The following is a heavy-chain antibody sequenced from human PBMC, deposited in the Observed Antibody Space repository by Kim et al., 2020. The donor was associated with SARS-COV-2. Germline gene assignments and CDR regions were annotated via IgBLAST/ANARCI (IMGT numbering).Heavy chain of an antibody. J-gene: IGHJ4*02. CDR1: GGSVSSGSYY. D-gene: IGHD3-16*01. CDR2: IYYSGST. V-gene: IGHV4-61*01. CDR3: ARVRVDMGGPLEYYFDY. Sequence: SETLSLTCTVSGGSVSSGSYYWSWIRQPPGKGLEWIGYIYYSGSTNYNPSLKSRVTISVDTSKNQFSLKLSSVTAADTAVYYCARVRVDMGGPLEYYFDYWGQGTLVTVSS.